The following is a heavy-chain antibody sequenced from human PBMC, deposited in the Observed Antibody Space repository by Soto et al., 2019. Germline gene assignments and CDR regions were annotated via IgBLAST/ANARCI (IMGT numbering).Heavy chain of an antibody. CDR1: GGSISSYY. CDR3: ARLRYSSSLWAHN. Sequence: SETLSLTCTVSGGSISSYYWSWIRQPPGKGLEWIGYIYYSGSTNYNPSLKSRVTISVDTSKNRFSLKLSSVTAADTAVYYCARLRYSSSLWAHNWGQGTLVTVSS. D-gene: IGHD6-6*01. V-gene: IGHV4-59*08. CDR2: IYYSGST. J-gene: IGHJ4*02.